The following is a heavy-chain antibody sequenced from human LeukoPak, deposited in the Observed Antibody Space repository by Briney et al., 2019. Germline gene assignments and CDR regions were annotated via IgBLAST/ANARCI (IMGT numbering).Heavy chain of an antibody. CDR2: IYHSGST. CDR1: GGSISSSNW. CDR3: AREFLDGSGSYLAY. Sequence: SETLSLTCAVSGGSISSSNWWSWVRQPPGKGLEWIGEIYHSGSTNYNPSLKSRVTISVDKSKNQFSLKLSSVTAADTAVYFCAREFLDGSGSYLAYWGQGTLVTVSS. J-gene: IGHJ4*02. V-gene: IGHV4-4*02. D-gene: IGHD3-10*01.